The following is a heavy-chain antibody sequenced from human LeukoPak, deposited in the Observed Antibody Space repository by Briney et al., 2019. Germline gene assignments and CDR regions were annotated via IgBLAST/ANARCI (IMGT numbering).Heavy chain of an antibody. J-gene: IGHJ6*03. D-gene: IGHD2-2*01. CDR2: IRSKPFGGTT. Sequence: GGSLRLSCTASDFTFGDYAMSWVRQAPGKGLEWVGFIRSKPFGGTTEYAASVKGRFTISRDDSKNIAYLQMNTLKTEDTAVYYCTRALKDVVVVPGAANYYYYMDVWGKGTTVTISS. CDR1: DFTFGDYA. V-gene: IGHV3-49*04. CDR3: TRALKDVVVVPGAANYYYYMDV.